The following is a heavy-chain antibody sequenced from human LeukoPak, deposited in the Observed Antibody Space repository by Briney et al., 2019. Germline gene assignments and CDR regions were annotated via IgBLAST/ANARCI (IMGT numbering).Heavy chain of an antibody. J-gene: IGHJ4*02. D-gene: IGHD3-22*01. CDR3: ARARGDSSGYDPNYFDY. CDR1: GFTFSSYA. V-gene: IGHV3-30-3*01. CDR2: ISYDGSNK. Sequence: GRSLRLSCAASGFTFSSYAMHWVRQAPGKGLEWVAVISYDGSNKYYADSVKGRFTISRDNSKNTLYLQMNSLRAEDTAVYYCARARGDSSGYDPNYFDYWGQGTLVTVSS.